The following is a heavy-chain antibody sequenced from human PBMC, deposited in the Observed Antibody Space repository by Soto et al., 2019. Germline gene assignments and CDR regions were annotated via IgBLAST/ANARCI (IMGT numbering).Heavy chain of an antibody. CDR1: GGSISSGGYY. CDR3: ARIRPSWWYFDL. V-gene: IGHV4-31*03. Sequence: QVQLQESGPGLVKPSQTLSLTCTVSGGSISSGGYYWSWIRQHPGKGLEWIGYIYYSGSTYYNPSLKSRVTISVDTSKNQFCLKLSSVTAADTAVYYCARIRPSWWYFDLWGRGTLVTVSS. J-gene: IGHJ2*01. CDR2: IYYSGST. D-gene: IGHD7-27*01.